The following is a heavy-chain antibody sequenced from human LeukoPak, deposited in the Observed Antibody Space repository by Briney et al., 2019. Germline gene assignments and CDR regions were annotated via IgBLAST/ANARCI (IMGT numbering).Heavy chain of an antibody. CDR2: MNPNSGNT. CDR3: ARGRDGYNLVDAFDI. J-gene: IGHJ3*02. CDR1: GYTFTSYA. Sequence: ASVKVSCKASGYTFTSYAMNWVRQATGQGLEWMGWMNPNSGNTGYAQKFQGRVTMTRNTSISTAYMELSSLRAEDTAVYYCARGRDGYNLVDAFDIWGQGTMVTVSS. D-gene: IGHD5-24*01. V-gene: IGHV1-8*02.